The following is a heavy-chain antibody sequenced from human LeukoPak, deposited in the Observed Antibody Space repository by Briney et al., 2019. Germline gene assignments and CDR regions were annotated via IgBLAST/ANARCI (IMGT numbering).Heavy chain of an antibody. CDR3: VKERVTYYDGPGRNHFDY. V-gene: IGHV3-23*01. CDR1: DFTLSAYA. Sequence: PGGSLSLSCAASDFTLSAYAMTWAPEAPGRGLEWVLTICGSGESTCYADSVKGRFTISRDNVKNTPHLQMNSLRAEDTAVYYCVKERVTYYDGPGRNHFDYWGQGTLVTVSS. CDR2: ICGSGEST. J-gene: IGHJ4*02. D-gene: IGHD3-10*01.